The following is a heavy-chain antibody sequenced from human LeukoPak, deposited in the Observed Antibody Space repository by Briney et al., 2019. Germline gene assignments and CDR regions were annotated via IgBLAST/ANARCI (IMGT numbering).Heavy chain of an antibody. CDR1: GLTFSSYG. Sequence: GKSLRLSCAASGLTFSSYGMHWVRQAPGKRLEWVALISYDGTDKYYADSVKGRFTISRDNSKNTLNLQMDSLRPEDTAVYYCAKDQGGYYGSGSYSPLDYWGQGTLVTVSS. V-gene: IGHV3-30*18. D-gene: IGHD3-10*01. J-gene: IGHJ4*02. CDR3: AKDQGGYYGSGSYSPLDY. CDR2: ISYDGTDK.